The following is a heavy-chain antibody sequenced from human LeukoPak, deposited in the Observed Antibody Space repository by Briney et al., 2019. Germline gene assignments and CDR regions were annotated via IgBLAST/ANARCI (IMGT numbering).Heavy chain of an antibody. J-gene: IGHJ1*01. Sequence: PPETLSLTCTVSGGSISSSTYFWGWIRQPPGKGLEWVGSIYYSGSTYYNPSLKGRVTMSVDTSKNQFSLRLSSVTAADRAVYYCARHGCVGGSCYRGEVLQHWGQGTLVTVSS. V-gene: IGHV4-39*01. CDR1: GGSISSSTYF. CDR2: IYYSGST. CDR3: ARHGCVGGSCYRGEVLQH. D-gene: IGHD2-15*01.